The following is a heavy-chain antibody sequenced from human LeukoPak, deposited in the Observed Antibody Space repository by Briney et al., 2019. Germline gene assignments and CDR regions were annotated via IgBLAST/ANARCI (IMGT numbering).Heavy chain of an antibody. J-gene: IGHJ4*02. Sequence: PGGSLRLSCAASGFTFSSYWMYWVRQAPGKGLVWVSRINSDGGSTTYADSVKGRFTISRDNAKNTLYLQVNSLRAEGTAVYYCARGGGATVDYWGQGTLVTVSS. V-gene: IGHV3-74*01. CDR3: ARGGGATVDY. CDR1: GFTFSSYW. D-gene: IGHD1-26*01. CDR2: INSDGGST.